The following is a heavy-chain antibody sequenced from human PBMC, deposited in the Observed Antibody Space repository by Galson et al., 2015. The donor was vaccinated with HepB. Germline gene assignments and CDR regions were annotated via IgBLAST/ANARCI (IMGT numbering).Heavy chain of an antibody. CDR1: GDIVSSNSAA. D-gene: IGHD2-15*01. Sequence: CAISGDIVSSNSAAWNWIRQSPSRGLEWLGRTYYRSKWYNDYAVSVKSRITINPDTSKNQFSLQLNSVTPEDTAVYYCARFFLGYCSGGSCYPYYYYYGMDVWGQGTTVTVSS. CDR2: TYYRSKWYN. J-gene: IGHJ6*02. CDR3: ARFFLGYCSGGSCYPYYYYYGMDV. V-gene: IGHV6-1*01.